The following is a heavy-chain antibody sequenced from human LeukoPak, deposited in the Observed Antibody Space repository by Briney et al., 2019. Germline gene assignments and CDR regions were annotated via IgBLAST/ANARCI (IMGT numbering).Heavy chain of an antibody. V-gene: IGHV1-2*02. D-gene: IGHD1-26*01. Sequence: ASVKVSCKASGYTFTDYYMHWVRQAPGQGLEWMGWIKPKSGGTNYAQKLQGRVTMTTDTSTSTAYMELRSLRSDDTAVYYCARDSGSYYRYFDYWGQGTLVTVSS. J-gene: IGHJ4*02. CDR2: IKPKSGGT. CDR3: ARDSGSYYRYFDY. CDR1: GYTFTDYY.